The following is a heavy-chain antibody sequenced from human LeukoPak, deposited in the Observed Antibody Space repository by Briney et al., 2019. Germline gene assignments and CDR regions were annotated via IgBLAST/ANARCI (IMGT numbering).Heavy chain of an antibody. J-gene: IGHJ4*02. Sequence: GGSLRLSCAASGFNFANHAMSWVRQAPGKGLEWVSVIYSGGSPFYADSVKGRFTISRDNSKNTVYLQMNSLRVEDTAVYYCARGRQCDFWGQGTLVTVSS. CDR1: GFNFANHA. CDR2: IYSGGSP. D-gene: IGHD4-11*01. V-gene: IGHV3-53*01. CDR3: ARGRQCDF.